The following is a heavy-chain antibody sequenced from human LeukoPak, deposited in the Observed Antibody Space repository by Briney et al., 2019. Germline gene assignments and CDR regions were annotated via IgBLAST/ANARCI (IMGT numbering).Heavy chain of an antibody. V-gene: IGHV1-2*02. D-gene: IGHD3-3*01. CDR2: IIPICGGT. CDR3: AIGSGILGVVRMDV. J-gene: IGHJ6*04. CDR1: GYTFTSYY. Sequence: GASVKVSCKASGYTFTSYYMHWVRQAPGQGREWMGWIIPICGGTNYAQKFQGRVTMTTDTSTSTAYMELSRLRSEDTAVYYCAIGSGILGVVRMDVWGKGTTVTVSS.